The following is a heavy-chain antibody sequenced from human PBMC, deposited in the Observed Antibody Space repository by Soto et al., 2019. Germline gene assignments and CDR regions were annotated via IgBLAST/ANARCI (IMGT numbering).Heavy chain of an antibody. V-gene: IGHV3-74*01. CDR2: INTDGSTT. CDR3: ARGIYLKYGLDV. D-gene: IGHD3-16*02. Sequence: EVQLVESGGGLVQPGGSLRLSCAASEFTFNNYWMHLVRKVPGKGLEWVSRINTDGSTTNYADSVMGRFTISRDNADNTVYLQMNSLRAEATAVYYCARGIYLKYGLDVWGQGATVTVSS. J-gene: IGHJ6*02. CDR1: EFTFNNYW.